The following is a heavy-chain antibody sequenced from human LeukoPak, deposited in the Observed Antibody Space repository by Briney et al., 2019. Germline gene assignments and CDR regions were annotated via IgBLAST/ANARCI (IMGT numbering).Heavy chain of an antibody. CDR3: ARVSSGGYFDD. D-gene: IGHD3-16*01. Sequence: PSQTLSLTCAVSGGSVSGGRYSWSWIRQPPGKGLEWIGYIYHSGGTYYNPSLKSRVTISVDGSKNQFSLKLTSVSAADTAVYYCARVSSGGYFDDWGQGTLVSVSS. V-gene: IGHV4-30-2*01. J-gene: IGHJ4*02. CDR1: GGSVSGGRYS. CDR2: IYHSGGT.